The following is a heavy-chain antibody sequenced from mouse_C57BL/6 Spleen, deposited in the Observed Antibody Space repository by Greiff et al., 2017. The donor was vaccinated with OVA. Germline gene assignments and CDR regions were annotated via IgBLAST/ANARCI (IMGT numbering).Heavy chain of an antibody. D-gene: IGHD1-1*01. V-gene: IGHV5-9-1*02. J-gene: IGHJ4*01. Sequence: EVNVVESGEGLVKPGGSLKLSCAASGFTFSSYAMSWVRQTPEKRLEWVAYISSGGDYIYYADTVKGRFTISRDNARNTLYLQMSSLKSEDTAMYYCTRDYYGSSYHYYAMDYWGQGTSVTVSS. CDR2: ISSGGDYI. CDR1: GFTFSSYA. CDR3: TRDYYGSSYHYYAMDY.